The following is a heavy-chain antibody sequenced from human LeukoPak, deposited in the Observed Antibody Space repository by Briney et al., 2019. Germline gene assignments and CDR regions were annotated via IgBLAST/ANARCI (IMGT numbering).Heavy chain of an antibody. CDR3: ARGYMVTFSFGAFDI. J-gene: IGHJ3*02. D-gene: IGHD5-18*01. CDR1: GDSVSSNSAA. Sequence: SQTLSLTCAISGDSVSSNSAAWNWIRQSPSRGLEWLGRTYYRSKWYNDYAVSVKSRITINPDTSKNQFSLKLSSVTAADTAVYYCARGYMVTFSFGAFDIWGQGTMVTVSS. V-gene: IGHV6-1*01. CDR2: TYYRSKWYN.